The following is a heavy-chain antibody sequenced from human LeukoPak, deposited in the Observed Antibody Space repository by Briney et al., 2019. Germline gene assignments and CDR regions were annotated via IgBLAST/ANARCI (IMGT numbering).Heavy chain of an antibody. D-gene: IGHD3-10*01. CDR3: AREYIDSDYHGLGSYFALDS. Sequence: SVNVSCKASGGTFSGHAISWVRQAPGQGLEWMGGIIPIFGTANYAQKFQGRVTITADESTSTAYMELSSLRSEDTAVYYCAREYIDSDYHGLGSYFALDSWGQGILVTVSS. J-gene: IGHJ4*02. CDR2: IIPIFGTA. CDR1: GGTFSGHA. V-gene: IGHV1-69*13.